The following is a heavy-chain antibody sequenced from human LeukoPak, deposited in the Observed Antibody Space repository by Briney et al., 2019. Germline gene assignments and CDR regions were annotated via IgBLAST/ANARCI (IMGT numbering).Heavy chain of an antibody. CDR1: GGSISSGGYY. J-gene: IGHJ4*02. D-gene: IGHD1-7*01. CDR2: IYYSGST. V-gene: IGHV4-31*03. CDR3: ASCTLTGTTYFDC. Sequence: SETLSLTCTVSGGSISSGGYYWSWIRQHPGKGLEWIGYIYYSGSTYYNPSLKSRVTISVDTSKNQFSLKLSSVTAADTAVYYCASCTLTGTTYFDCWGQGTLVTVSS.